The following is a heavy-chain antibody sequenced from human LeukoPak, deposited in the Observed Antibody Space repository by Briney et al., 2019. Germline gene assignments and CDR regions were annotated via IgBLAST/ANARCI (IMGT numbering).Heavy chain of an antibody. Sequence: PGGSLRLSCAASEFTFSSYIMHWVRQAPGKGLEWVSYISSSSTYTNYADSVKGRFTISRDNAKNSLYLQMNSLRAEDTAVYYCARGGDGGDGFDYWGQGTLVTVSS. CDR3: ARGGDGGDGFDY. V-gene: IGHV3-21*05. J-gene: IGHJ4*02. CDR1: EFTFSSYI. D-gene: IGHD2-21*02. CDR2: ISSSSTYT.